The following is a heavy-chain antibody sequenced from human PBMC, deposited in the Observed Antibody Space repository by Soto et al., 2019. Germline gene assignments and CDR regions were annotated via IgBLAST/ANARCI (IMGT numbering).Heavy chain of an antibody. V-gene: IGHV1-58*02. CDR2: IVVGSGNT. D-gene: IGHD2-21*02. J-gene: IGHJ3*02. CDR1: GFTFTSSA. Sequence: ASVKVSCKASGFTFTSSAMQWVRQARGQRLEWIGWIVVGSGNTNYAQKFQERVTITRDMSTSTAYMELSSLRSEDTAVYYCDAARHIVVVTAHHDAFDIWGQGTMVTVSS. CDR3: DAARHIVVVTAHHDAFDI.